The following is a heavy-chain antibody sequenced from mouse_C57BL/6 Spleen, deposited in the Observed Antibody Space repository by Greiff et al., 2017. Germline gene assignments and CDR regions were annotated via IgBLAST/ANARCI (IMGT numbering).Heavy chain of an antibody. CDR3: ARHEADRLWYAMDY. D-gene: IGHD1-1*02. V-gene: IGHV1-62-2*01. CDR2: FYPGSGSI. CDR1: GYTFTEYT. J-gene: IGHJ4*01. Sequence: VQLQQSGPELVKPGASVKLSCKASGYTFTEYTIHWVKQRSGRGLEWIGCFYPGSGSIKYNEKFKDKATLTADKSSSTVYIELSRLTSEDDAVYVYARHEADRLWYAMDYWGQGTSVTVSS.